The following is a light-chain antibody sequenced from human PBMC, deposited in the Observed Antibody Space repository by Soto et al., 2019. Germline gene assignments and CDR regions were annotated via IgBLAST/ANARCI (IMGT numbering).Light chain of an antibody. Sequence: EIVLTQSPGTLSVSPGERATLSCRASQSVSSIYLAWYQHKPGQAPRLLIYGASSRATGIPDRFSGSGSGTDFTLTISRLEPEDFAVYYCQQYGSSSWTFGRGTTVEIK. V-gene: IGKV3-20*01. CDR3: QQYGSSSWT. J-gene: IGKJ1*01. CDR1: QSVSSIY. CDR2: GAS.